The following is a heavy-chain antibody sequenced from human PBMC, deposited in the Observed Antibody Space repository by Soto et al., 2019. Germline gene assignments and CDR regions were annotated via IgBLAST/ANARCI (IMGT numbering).Heavy chain of an antibody. V-gene: IGHV3-74*01. D-gene: IGHD3-3*01. J-gene: IGHJ6*02. CDR1: GFTFSIYW. Sequence: VQLVESGGGLVQPGGSLRLSCAASGFTFSIYWMHWVRQAPGKGLVWVSHINSDGSSTSYADSVKGRFTMSRDNAKNXXYLQMNSLRDEDTAVFYCARDPGGISPHYYSAMDVWGQGTTVTVSS. CDR2: INSDGSST. CDR3: ARDPGGISPHYYSAMDV.